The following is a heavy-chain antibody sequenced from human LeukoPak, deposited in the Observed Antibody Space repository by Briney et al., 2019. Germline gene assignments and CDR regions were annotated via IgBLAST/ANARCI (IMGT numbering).Heavy chain of an antibody. CDR1: GGSISSSY. CDR2: IYYSGST. Sequence: PSETLSLTCTVSGGSISSSYWSWIRQPPGKGLEWIGYIYYSGSTNYNPSLKSRVTISVDTSKNQFSLKLSSVTAADTAVYYCASGLGYHDAFDIWGQGTMVTVSS. V-gene: IGHV4-59*01. CDR3: ASGLGYHDAFDI. J-gene: IGHJ3*02. D-gene: IGHD6-13*01.